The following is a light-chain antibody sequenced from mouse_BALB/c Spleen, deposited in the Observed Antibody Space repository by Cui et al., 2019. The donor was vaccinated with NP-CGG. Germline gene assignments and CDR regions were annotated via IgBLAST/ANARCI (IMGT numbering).Light chain of an antibody. J-gene: IGLJ1*01. CDR2: GTN. Sequence: QAVVTQLSALTTSPGETVTVTCRSSTGAVTTSNYANWVQEKPDHLFTGLIGGTNNRAPGVPARFSGSLIGDKAALTITGAQTEDEAIYFCALWYSNHWVFGGGTKLTVL. CDR1: TGAVTTSNY. V-gene: IGLV1*01. CDR3: ALWYSNHWV.